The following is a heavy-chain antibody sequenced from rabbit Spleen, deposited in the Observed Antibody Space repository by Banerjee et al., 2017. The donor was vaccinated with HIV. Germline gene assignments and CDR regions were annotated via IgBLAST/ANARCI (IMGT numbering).Heavy chain of an antibody. CDR3: ARDLAGAIGWNFYL. CDR1: GFSFSDRDV. Sequence: QEQLEESGGGLVKPEGSLTLTCKASGFSFSDRDVMCWVRQAPGKGLEWISCIAGSGSGFAYSATWAKGRLTCSKTSSTTVTLQMTSLTAADTATYLCARDLAGAIGWNFYLWGPGTLVTVS. D-gene: IGHD4-1*01. V-gene: IGHV1S45*01. J-gene: IGHJ4*01. CDR2: IAGSGSGFA.